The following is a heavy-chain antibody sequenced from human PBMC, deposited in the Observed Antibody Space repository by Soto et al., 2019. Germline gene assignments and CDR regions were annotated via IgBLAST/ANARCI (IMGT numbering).Heavy chain of an antibody. CDR2: ITPFSGDV. CDR3: ASGGAGSGPFTWELPDH. D-gene: IGHD1-26*01. V-gene: IGHV1-45*02. Sequence: QMQLVQPGAEVKKTGSSVTVSCKALGNTFSYRYLHWVRQAPGQALEWMGWITPFSGDVHYAQKFQERVTLTRDRSINTAYMRMSSLRSEDTAIYFCASGGAGSGPFTWELPDHWGQGTLVTVSS. CDR1: GNTFSYRY. J-gene: IGHJ4*02.